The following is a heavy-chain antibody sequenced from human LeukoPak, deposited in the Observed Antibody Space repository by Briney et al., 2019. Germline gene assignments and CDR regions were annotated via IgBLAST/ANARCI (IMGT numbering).Heavy chain of an antibody. J-gene: IGHJ4*02. CDR2: MNPNSGNT. Sequence: ASVRVSCKASGYTFTSYDINWVRQATGQGLEWMGWMNPNSGNTGYAQKFQGRVTITRNTSISTAYMELSSLRSEDTAVYYCARAVGYSGYYFDYWGQGTLVTVSS. D-gene: IGHD5-12*01. CDR1: GYTFTSYD. CDR3: ARAVGYSGYYFDY. V-gene: IGHV1-8*03.